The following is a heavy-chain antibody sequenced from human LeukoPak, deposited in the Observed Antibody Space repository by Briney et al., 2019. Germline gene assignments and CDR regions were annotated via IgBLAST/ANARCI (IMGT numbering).Heavy chain of an antibody. CDR2: ISDTGNT. J-gene: IGHJ6*03. CDR3: AKDYYYGSGSQAAPYYYYYYMDV. CDR1: GFTLSSYA. V-gene: IGHV3-23*01. D-gene: IGHD3-10*01. Sequence: GGSLRLSCAASGFTLSSYAMSWVRQAPGKGLEWVSAISDTGNTYHADSVKGRFTISRDNSKNTLYLQMNSLRAEDTAVYYCAKDYYYGSGSQAAPYYYYYYMDVWGKGTTVTVSS.